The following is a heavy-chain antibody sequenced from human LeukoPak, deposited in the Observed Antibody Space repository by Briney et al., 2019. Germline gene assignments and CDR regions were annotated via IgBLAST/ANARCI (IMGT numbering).Heavy chain of an antibody. CDR3: ARDGYSSSWYHHYYYYGMDV. CDR1: GFTFSSYA. Sequence: GGSLRLSCAASGFTFSSYAMHWVRQAPGKGLEWVAVISYDGSNKYYADSVKGRFTISRDNSKNTLYLQMNSLRAEDTAVYYCARDGYSSSWYHHYYYYGMDVWGQGTTVTVSS. V-gene: IGHV3-30*04. CDR2: ISYDGSNK. D-gene: IGHD6-13*01. J-gene: IGHJ6*02.